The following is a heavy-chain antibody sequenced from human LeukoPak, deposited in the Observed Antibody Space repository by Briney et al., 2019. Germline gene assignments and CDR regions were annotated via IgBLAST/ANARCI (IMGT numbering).Heavy chain of an antibody. V-gene: IGHV4-4*07. CDR1: GDSISSYY. Sequence: SETLSLTCTVSGDSISSYYWSWFRQPAGKGLEWIGRIYSSGSTSYNPSLKSRVTMSADTSKNQFSLNLRSVTAADTAVYYCARAGDNCSGGTCYRWFDPWGQGILVTVSS. D-gene: IGHD2-15*01. J-gene: IGHJ5*02. CDR2: IYSSGST. CDR3: ARAGDNCSGGTCYRWFDP.